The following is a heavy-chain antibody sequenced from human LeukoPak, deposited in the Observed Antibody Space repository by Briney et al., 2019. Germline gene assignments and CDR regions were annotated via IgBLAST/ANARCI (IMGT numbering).Heavy chain of an antibody. CDR1: GGSFSGYY. Sequence: PSETLSLTCAVYGGSFSGYYWSWIRQPPGKGLEWIGEINHSGSTNYNPSLKSRVTISVDTSKNQFSLKLSSVTAADTAVYYCASADGIAVAGQIDYWGQGTLVTVSS. D-gene: IGHD6-19*01. V-gene: IGHV4-34*01. CDR3: ASADGIAVAGQIDY. CDR2: INHSGST. J-gene: IGHJ4*02.